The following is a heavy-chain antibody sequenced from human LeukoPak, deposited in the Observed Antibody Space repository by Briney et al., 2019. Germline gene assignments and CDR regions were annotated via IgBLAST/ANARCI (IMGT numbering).Heavy chain of an antibody. V-gene: IGHV1-2*02. CDR2: INPKSGGT. Sequence: ASVKVSCKASGYSFTGHYMHWVRQAPGQGLEWMGWINPKSGGTNYAQKFQGRVTMTRDTSISTAYMDMSSLRSDDTAVYYCARVYGDYAIDYWGQGTLVTVSS. CDR3: ARVYGDYAIDY. D-gene: IGHD4-17*01. J-gene: IGHJ4*02. CDR1: GYSFTGHY.